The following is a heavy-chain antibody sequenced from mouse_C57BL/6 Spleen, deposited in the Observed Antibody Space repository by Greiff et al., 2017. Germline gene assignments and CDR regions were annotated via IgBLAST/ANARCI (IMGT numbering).Heavy chain of an antibody. D-gene: IGHD1-1*01. J-gene: IGHJ3*01. CDR2: INPSNGGT. Sequence: QVQLQQSGTELVKPGASVKLSCKASGYTFTSYWMHWVKQRPGQGLEWIGNINPSNGGTNYNEKVKGKATLTLDKSSSTAYMQLSRLTSEVSAVYYCARSGLLPSAWFAYWGQGTLVTVSA. V-gene: IGHV1-53*01. CDR1: GYTFTSYW. CDR3: ARSGLLPSAWFAY.